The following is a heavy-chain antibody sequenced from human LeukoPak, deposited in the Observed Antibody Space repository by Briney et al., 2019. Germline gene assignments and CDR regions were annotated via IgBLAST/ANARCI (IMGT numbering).Heavy chain of an antibody. CDR2: ISAYNGNT. V-gene: IGHV1-18*01. D-gene: IGHD2-2*01. J-gene: IGHJ4*02. Sequence: ASVKVSCKASGYTFTSYGISWVRQAPGQGLEWMGWISAYNGNTNYAQKLQGRVTMTTDTYTSTAYMELRSLRSDDTAVYYCAREYCSSTSCLFFDYWGQGTLVTVSS. CDR1: GYTFTSYG. CDR3: AREYCSSTSCLFFDY.